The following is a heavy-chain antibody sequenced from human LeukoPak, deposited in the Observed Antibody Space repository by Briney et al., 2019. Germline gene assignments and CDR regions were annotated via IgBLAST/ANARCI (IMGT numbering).Heavy chain of an antibody. CDR2: IYYTGSL. CDR3: ARHCSGRNCFYYMDV. Sequence: PSETLSLTCTVSGGSISSSGYYWGWIRRPPGKGLEWIGTIYYTGSLYYNPSLESRLTLSVDTSRNQFTLKLSSVTTADTAVYYCARHCSGRNCFYYMDVWGKGTTVTVS. V-gene: IGHV4-39*01. D-gene: IGHD2-15*01. J-gene: IGHJ6*03. CDR1: GGSISSSGYY.